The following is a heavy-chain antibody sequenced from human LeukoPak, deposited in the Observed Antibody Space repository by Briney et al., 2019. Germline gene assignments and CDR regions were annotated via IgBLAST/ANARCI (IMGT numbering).Heavy chain of an antibody. V-gene: IGHV4-59*12. CDR1: GGSISSFY. J-gene: IGHJ6*03. CDR3: ARGPTNCSGGSCSSSYYYYMDV. D-gene: IGHD2-15*01. Sequence: SETLSLTCTVSGGSISSFYWSWIRQPPGKGLEWIGYIYYTGSTNYNSSLKSRVTISVDTSKNQFSLKLSSVTAADTAVYYCARGPTNCSGGSCSSSYYYYMDVWGKGTTVTVSS. CDR2: IYYTGST.